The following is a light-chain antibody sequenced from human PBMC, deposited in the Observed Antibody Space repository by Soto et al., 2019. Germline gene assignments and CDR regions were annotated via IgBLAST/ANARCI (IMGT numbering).Light chain of an antibody. CDR1: NSDVGAYGF. Sequence: QSALTQPASVSGSPGQSISISCTGTNSDVGAYGFVSWYQQHPGKAPKLMIFEVTNRPSGISNRFSGSKSGNTASLTISGLQTDDEADYYCFSYTRSDSYVFGTGTKLTVL. J-gene: IGLJ1*01. CDR2: EVT. CDR3: FSYTRSDSYV. V-gene: IGLV2-14*01.